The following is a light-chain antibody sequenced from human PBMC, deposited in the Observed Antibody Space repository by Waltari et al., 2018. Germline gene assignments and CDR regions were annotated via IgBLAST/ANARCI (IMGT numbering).Light chain of an antibody. CDR1: TSHVGGYT. J-gene: IGLJ2*01. Sequence: PLPRPPSVLGPPGQPIPSSCPEPTSHVGGYTMFSWSQQHPGKAPKLMIYEVSNRPSGVSNRFPGSKSGNTASLTISGLQAEDEADYYCSSYTSSSTLVVFGGGTKLTVL. CDR2: EVS. V-gene: IGLV2-14*01. CDR3: SSYTSSSTLVV.